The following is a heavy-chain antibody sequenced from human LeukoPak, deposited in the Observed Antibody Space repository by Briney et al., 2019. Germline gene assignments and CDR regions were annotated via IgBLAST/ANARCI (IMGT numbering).Heavy chain of an antibody. CDR3: ARQEDSSGRWVIY. Sequence: GESLQISCKGSGYRFTNYWIGWVRQLPGKGLEWMGIIYPGDSDTRYSPSFQGQVTISADKSISTAYLQWSSLKASDTAMYYCARQEDSSGRWVIYWGQGTLVTVSS. CDR1: GYRFTNYW. D-gene: IGHD6-19*01. V-gene: IGHV5-51*01. CDR2: IYPGDSDT. J-gene: IGHJ4*02.